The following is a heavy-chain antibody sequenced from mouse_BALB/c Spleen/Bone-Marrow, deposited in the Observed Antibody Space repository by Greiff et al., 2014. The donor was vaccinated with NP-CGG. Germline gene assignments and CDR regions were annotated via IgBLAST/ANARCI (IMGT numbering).Heavy chain of an antibody. CDR3: ARGLPFDY. Sequence: QVQLQQSGAELARPGASVKLSCKASGYTFTSYWMQWVKQRPGQGLEWIGAIYPGDGDTRYTQKFKGKATLTADKSSSTAYMQLSSLASEDSAVYYCARGLPFDYWGQGTTLTVSS. CDR2: IYPGDGDT. J-gene: IGHJ2*01. CDR1: GYTFTSYW. V-gene: IGHV1-87*01. D-gene: IGHD3-3*01.